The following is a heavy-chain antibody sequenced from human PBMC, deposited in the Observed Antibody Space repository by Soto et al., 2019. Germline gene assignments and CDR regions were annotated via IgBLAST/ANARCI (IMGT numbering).Heavy chain of an antibody. Sequence: GGSLRLSCAACGFTFSDYGMDWVRQAPGKGLEWVALISYDGNNKYYADSVKGRFTISRDNSKNTLYLQMKSLRGEDTAVYYCAKDVFGRFASAVDWADYNYGMAVWGQGTTVTVSS. CDR1: GFTFSDYG. V-gene: IGHV3-30*18. CDR2: ISYDGNNK. CDR3: AKDVFGRFASAVDWADYNYGMAV. D-gene: IGHD3-9*01. J-gene: IGHJ6*02.